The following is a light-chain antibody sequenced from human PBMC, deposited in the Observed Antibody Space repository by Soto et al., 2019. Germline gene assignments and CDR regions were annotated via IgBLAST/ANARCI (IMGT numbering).Light chain of an antibody. Sequence: SYELTQPPSVSVAPGKTARITCGGDNVGSESVHWYQQKPGPAPALVIYYYSDRPSGIPERISGSKSGNTATLTISWVEAGDEADYFCQVWDRSSDCPIFGTGTKLTVL. J-gene: IGLJ1*01. CDR1: NVGSES. V-gene: IGLV3-21*01. CDR2: YYS. CDR3: QVWDRSSDCPI.